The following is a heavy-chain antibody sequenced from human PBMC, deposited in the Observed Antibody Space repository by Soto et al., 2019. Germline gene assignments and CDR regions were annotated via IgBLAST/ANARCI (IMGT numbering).Heavy chain of an antibody. CDR3: ARDRGGVAPDY. D-gene: IGHD3-3*01. CDR1: GFTFSSDA. J-gene: IGHJ4*02. CDR2: ILNDGSKK. Sequence: GGSLRLSCTASGFTFSSDAMHWVRQAPGKGLEWVAVILNDGSKKYYADSVKGRFSISRENSKNTLNLQMNSLRGEDTAVYYCARDRGGVAPDYWGQGTLVTVSS. V-gene: IGHV3-30-3*01.